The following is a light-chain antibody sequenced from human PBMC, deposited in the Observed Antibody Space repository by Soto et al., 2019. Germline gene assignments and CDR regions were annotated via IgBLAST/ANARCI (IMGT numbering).Light chain of an antibody. J-gene: IGKJ1*01. CDR3: QKYNSAPWT. CDR2: AAS. Sequence: DIQMTQSPSTLSASVGDGVTITCRASQSISTWLAWYQQKPGKVPKLLIYAASTLQSGVPSRFSGSGSGTDFTLTISSLQPEDVATYYCQKYNSAPWTFGQGTKVEIK. V-gene: IGKV1-27*01. CDR1: QSISTW.